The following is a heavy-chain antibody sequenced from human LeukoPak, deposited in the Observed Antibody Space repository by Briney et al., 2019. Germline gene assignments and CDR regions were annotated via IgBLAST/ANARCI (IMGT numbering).Heavy chain of an antibody. V-gene: IGHV7-4-1*02. CDR2: ISTNTGNP. D-gene: IGHD6-19*01. CDR1: GYTFTSYA. CDR3: ARGAFTVAAFYYYYMDV. J-gene: IGHJ6*03. Sequence: ASVKVSCKASGYTFTSYAMNWVRHGPGQGLEWEGWISTNTGNPTYAQGFTGRFVFSLDTSVSTAYLQISSLKAEDTAVYYRARGAFTVAAFYYYYMDVGGKGTTVTVS.